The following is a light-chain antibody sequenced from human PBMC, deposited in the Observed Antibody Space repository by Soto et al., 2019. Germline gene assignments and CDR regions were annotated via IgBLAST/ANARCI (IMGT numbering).Light chain of an antibody. J-gene: IGKJ5*01. CDR3: QQRHAWPIT. CDR2: DAY. Sequence: EVVLTQSPFTLSLSPGERATLSCRASQSFRGLLAWYQQKPGQAPRLLIYDAYNRATGIPPRFSGSGSGTDFTLTISSLEPEDSAVYYCQQRHAWPITFGQGTRLEIK. CDR1: QSFRGL. V-gene: IGKV3-11*01.